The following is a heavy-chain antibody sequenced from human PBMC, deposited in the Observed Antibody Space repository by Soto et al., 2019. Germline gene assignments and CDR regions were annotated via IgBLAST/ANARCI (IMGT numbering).Heavy chain of an antibody. CDR3: ATTLLRLFNWFDT. D-gene: IGHD3-3*01. CDR2: IYYIGSA. Sequence: PSEPMPLTCAASGGSISSNTYYWGRIRQPPGVGLGWIGSIYYIGSAYYNRSRRSRVTLSVYTSKNQFSLKLSSVTAAAIAVYYCATTLLRLFNWFDTWGQGTLVTVS. CDR1: GGSISSNTYY. J-gene: IGHJ5*02. V-gene: IGHV4-39*01.